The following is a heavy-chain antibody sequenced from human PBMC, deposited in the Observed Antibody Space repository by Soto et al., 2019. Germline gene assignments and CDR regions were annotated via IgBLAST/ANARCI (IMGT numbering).Heavy chain of an antibody. CDR1: GGSISSSSYY. D-gene: IGHD3-22*01. Sequence: SETLSLTCTVSGGSISSSSYYWGWIRQPPGKGLEWIGSIYYSGSTYHNPSLKSRVTISVDTSKNQFSLKLSSVTAADTAVYYCARTSLYYYDSSGYDWFDPWGQGTLVTVSS. V-gene: IGHV4-39*01. J-gene: IGHJ5*02. CDR3: ARTSLYYYDSSGYDWFDP. CDR2: IYYSGST.